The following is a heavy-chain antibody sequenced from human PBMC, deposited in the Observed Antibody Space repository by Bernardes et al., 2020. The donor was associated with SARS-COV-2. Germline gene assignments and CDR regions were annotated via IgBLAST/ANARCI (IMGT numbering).Heavy chain of an antibody. CDR3: AREDYNVLTGYAYYGMDV. CDR1: GHSLSGYA. J-gene: IGHJ6*02. V-gene: IGHV1-3*04. D-gene: IGHD3-9*01. Sequence: ASVKVSCQASGHSLSGYAMHWVRQAPGQSLEWLGWINIDNGETKFSQKFQDRVTITWDKSASTVYMELRSLKSEDTAMYYCAREDYNVLTGYAYYGMDVWGQGTTVTVSS. CDR2: INIDNGET.